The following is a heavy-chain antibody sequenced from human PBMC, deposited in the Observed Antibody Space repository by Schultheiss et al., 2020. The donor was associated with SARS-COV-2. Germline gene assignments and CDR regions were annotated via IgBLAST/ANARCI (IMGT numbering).Heavy chain of an antibody. CDR2: ISYDGSNK. D-gene: IGHD3-3*01. CDR1: GFTFNNYA. Sequence: GGSLRLSCAASGFTFNNYAIHWVRQAPGKGLEWVALISYDGSNKDYVDSVKGRFTISRDNSVNTVYLQMNSLRAEDTAVYYCARDGEWSTDGYYFDNWGQGTLVTVSS. V-gene: IGHV3-30*04. J-gene: IGHJ4*02. CDR3: ARDGEWSTDGYYFDN.